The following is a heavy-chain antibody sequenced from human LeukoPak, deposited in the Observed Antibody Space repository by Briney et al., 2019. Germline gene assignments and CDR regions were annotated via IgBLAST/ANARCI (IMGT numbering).Heavy chain of an antibody. CDR2: IYHSGST. CDR1: GFSFNDHY. V-gene: IGHV4-4*02. CDR3: ARDPVTAMPLDY. Sequence: GSLRLSCAASGFSFNDHYMDWVRQPPGKGLEWIGEIYHSGSTNYNPSLKSRVTISVDKSKNQFSLKLSSVTAADTAVYYCARDPVTAMPLDYWGQGTLVTVSS. D-gene: IGHD5-18*01. J-gene: IGHJ4*02.